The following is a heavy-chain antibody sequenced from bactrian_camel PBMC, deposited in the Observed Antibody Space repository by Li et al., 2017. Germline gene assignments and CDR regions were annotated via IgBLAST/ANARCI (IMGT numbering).Heavy chain of an antibody. CDR2: INSGGDT. CDR3: VRTQEAFMAWEPFAY. D-gene: IGHD1*01. J-gene: IGHJ6*01. CDR1: GFTFSNYD. V-gene: IGHV3S40*01. Sequence: VQLVESGGGLVQPGGSLRLSCAASGFTFSNYDMSWVRQAPGKGLEWVSSINSGGDTYYAAIVKGRFTISRDNFKNTVYLQMNSLKPEDTAVYYCVRTQEAFMAWEPFAYWGQGTQVTVS.